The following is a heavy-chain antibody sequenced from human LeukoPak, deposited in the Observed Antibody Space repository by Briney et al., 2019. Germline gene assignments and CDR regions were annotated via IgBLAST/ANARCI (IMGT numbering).Heavy chain of an antibody. CDR2: IYYSGST. CDR3: ARSYYYGSGSYSGFAY. V-gene: IGHV4-59*01. CDR1: GGSISSYF. D-gene: IGHD3-10*01. J-gene: IGHJ4*02. Sequence: SETLSLTCTVSGGSISSYFWSWIRQPPGKGLEWIGYIYYSGSTNYNYNPSLKSRVTLSVDTSKNHFSLRLSSVTAADAAVYYCARSYYYGSGSYSGFAYWGRGTLVTVSS.